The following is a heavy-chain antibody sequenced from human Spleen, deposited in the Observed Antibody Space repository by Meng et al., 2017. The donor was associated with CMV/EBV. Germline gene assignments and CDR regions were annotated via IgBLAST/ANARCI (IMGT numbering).Heavy chain of an antibody. CDR3: ARMDCGDDCYFDAFDI. CDR2: ISSDGRKS. Sequence: GESLKISCAASGFTFSSYSMNWVRQAPGKGLEWVSSISSDGRKSYYAESVKGRFTISRDDAKNSLHLQMNSLRGEDTAVYYCARMDCGDDCYFDAFDIWGQGTMVTVSS. CDR1: GFTFSSYS. J-gene: IGHJ3*02. V-gene: IGHV3-21*04. D-gene: IGHD2-21*01.